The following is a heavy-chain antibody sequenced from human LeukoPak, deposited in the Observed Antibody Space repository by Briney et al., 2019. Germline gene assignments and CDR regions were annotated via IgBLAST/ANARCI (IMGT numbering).Heavy chain of an antibody. Sequence: PGGSESLSCAASGLTFGDYDMAWVRQAPGKGLEWVGFIRSKAYGGATENAASVKGRFSISRDDSKNIAYLQMNSLKTEDTAMYYCARVLEFPGYYYFYMELGGGEPAVSVSS. CDR3: ARVLEFPGYYYFYMEL. D-gene: IGHD1-1*01. CDR1: GLTFGDYD. J-gene: IGHJ6*03. V-gene: IGHV3-49*04. CDR2: IRSKAYGGAT.